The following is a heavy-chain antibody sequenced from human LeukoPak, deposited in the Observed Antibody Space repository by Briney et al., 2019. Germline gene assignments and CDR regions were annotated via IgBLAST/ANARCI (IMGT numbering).Heavy chain of an antibody. J-gene: IGHJ4*02. CDR3: ARSARGDYGGNSDFYYFDY. Sequence: GGSLRLSCAASGSTVSSNYMSWVRQAPGKGLEWVSVIYSGGSTYYADSVKGRFTISRHNSKNTLYLQMNSLRAEDTAVYYCARSARGDYGGNSDFYYFDYWGQGTLVTVSS. D-gene: IGHD4-23*01. V-gene: IGHV3-53*04. CDR2: IYSGGST. CDR1: GSTVSSNY.